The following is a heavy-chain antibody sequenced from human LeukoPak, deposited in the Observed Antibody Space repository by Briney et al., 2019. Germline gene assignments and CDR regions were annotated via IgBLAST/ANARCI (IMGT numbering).Heavy chain of an antibody. CDR2: MNPNSGNI. J-gene: IGHJ2*01. V-gene: IGHV1-8*01. D-gene: IGHD3-9*01. CDR3: ARASYYDILTGYYQGYFDL. CDR1: GYTFTSYD. Sequence: ASVKVSCKASGYTFTSYDINWVRQATGQGLEWMGWMNPNSGNIGYAQKFQGRVTMTRNTSISTAYMELSSLRSEDTAVYYCARASYYDILTGYYQGYFDLWGRGTLVTVSS.